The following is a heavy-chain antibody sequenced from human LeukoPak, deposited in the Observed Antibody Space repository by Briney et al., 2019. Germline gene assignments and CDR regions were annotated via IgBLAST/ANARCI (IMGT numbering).Heavy chain of an antibody. V-gene: IGHV1-46*01. Sequence: GASVKVFCKASGYTFTSYYMHWVRQAPGQGLEWMGIINPSGGSTSYAQKFQGRVTMTRDTSTSTVYMELSSLRSEDTAVYYCARDRIVPCGGDCSPFDYWGQGTLVTVSS. J-gene: IGHJ4*02. CDR2: INPSGGST. CDR1: GYTFTSYY. D-gene: IGHD2-21*02. CDR3: ARDRIVPCGGDCSPFDY.